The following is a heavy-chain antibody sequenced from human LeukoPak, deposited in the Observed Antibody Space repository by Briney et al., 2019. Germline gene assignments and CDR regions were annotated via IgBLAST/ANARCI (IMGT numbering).Heavy chain of an antibody. CDR3: TRDGTAMVTFDY. J-gene: IGHJ4*02. CDR2: IRSKAYGGTT. D-gene: IGHD5-18*01. CDR1: GFTFGDYA. Sequence: GGSLRLSCTASGFTFGDYAMSWVRQAPGKGLAWVGFIRSKAYGGTTEYAASVKGRFTISRDDSKSIAYLQMNSLKTEDTAVYYCTRDGTAMVTFDYWGQGTLVTVSS. V-gene: IGHV3-49*04.